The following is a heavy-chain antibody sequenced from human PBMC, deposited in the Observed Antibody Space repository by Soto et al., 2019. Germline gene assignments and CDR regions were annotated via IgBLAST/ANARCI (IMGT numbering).Heavy chain of an antibody. CDR2: ISWNSGKL. CDR3: AKGPPGGYDGSFDY. V-gene: IGHV3-9*02. CDR1: GFTPDDYA. D-gene: IGHD3-16*01. J-gene: IGHJ4*02. Sequence: GGSLRLSCAASGFTPDDYAMHWVRQAPGKGLDWVSGISWNSGKLGYADSVKGRFTISRDNAKNSLDLQMNNLRTEDTALYYCAKGPPGGYDGSFDYWGQGTLVTVSS.